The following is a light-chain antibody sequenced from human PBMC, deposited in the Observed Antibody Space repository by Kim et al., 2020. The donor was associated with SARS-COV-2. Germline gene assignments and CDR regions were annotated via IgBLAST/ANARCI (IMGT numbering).Light chain of an antibody. CDR2: AAS. J-gene: IGKJ5*01. V-gene: IGKV1D-16*01. Sequence: DIQMTQSPSSLSASVGERVTITCRASQDINIWLAWYQQRPGKAPKSLIYAASNLQTGVPGRFSGSGSGTEFTLTIRSLQPEDFADYYCQQYVSYPNTFGQGTRLEIK. CDR1: QDINIW. CDR3: QQYVSYPNT.